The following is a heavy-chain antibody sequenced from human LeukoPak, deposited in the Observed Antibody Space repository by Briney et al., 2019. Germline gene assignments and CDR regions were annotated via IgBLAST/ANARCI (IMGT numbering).Heavy chain of an antibody. CDR3: ARVPAGYSSSWYTGKFDI. CDR2: INPNSGGT. Sequence: ASVKVSCRASGYTFTGNYIHWVRQAPGQGLEWMGRINPNSGGTNYAQKFQGRVTMTRDTSISTAYMELSRLRSDDTAVYYCARVPAGYSSSWYTGKFDIWGQGTMVTVSS. D-gene: IGHD6-13*01. J-gene: IGHJ3*02. V-gene: IGHV1-2*06. CDR1: GYTFTGNY.